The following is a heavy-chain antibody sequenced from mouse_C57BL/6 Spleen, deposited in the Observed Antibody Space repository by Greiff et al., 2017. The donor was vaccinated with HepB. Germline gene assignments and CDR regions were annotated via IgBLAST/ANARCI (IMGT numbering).Heavy chain of an antibody. V-gene: IGHV1-19*01. Sequence: VQLKESGPVLVKPGASVKMSCKASGYTFTDYYMNWVKQSHGKSLEWIGVINPYNGGTSYNQKFKGKATLTVDKSSSTAYMELNSLTSEDSAVYYCARREVYDYFFDYWGQGTTLTVSS. CDR2: INPYNGGT. CDR1: GYTFTDYY. J-gene: IGHJ2*01. CDR3: ARREVYDYFFDY. D-gene: IGHD2-4*01.